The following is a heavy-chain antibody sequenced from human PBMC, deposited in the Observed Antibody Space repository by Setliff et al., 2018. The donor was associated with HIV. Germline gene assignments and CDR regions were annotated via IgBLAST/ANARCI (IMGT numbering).Heavy chain of an antibody. CDR3: ARTLSTMVKTDGYYDYYYMDV. Sequence: PSETLSLTCSVSGGSISSGSYYWSWIRQPAGKGLEWIGRIYNSGSTIYNPSFKSRVTMSVDTSKNQFPLNLNSVTAADTAVYYCARTLSTMVKTDGYYDYYYMDVWGKGTTVTVSS. CDR2: IYNSGST. J-gene: IGHJ6*03. V-gene: IGHV4-61*02. CDR1: GGSISSGSYY. D-gene: IGHD3-10*01.